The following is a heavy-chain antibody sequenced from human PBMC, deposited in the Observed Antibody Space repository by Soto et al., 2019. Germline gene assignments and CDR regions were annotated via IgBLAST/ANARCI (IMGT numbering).Heavy chain of an antibody. D-gene: IGHD2-2*01. CDR1: GGTFSSYT. CDR2: IIPILGIA. V-gene: IGHV1-69*08. CDR3: ARDQGIVVVPADNWFDP. J-gene: IGHJ5*02. Sequence: QVQLVQSGAEVKKPGSSVKVSCKASGGTFSSYTISWVRQAPGQGLEWMGRIIPILGIANYAQKFQGRVTITADKSTSTAYMELSSLRSEYTAVYYCARDQGIVVVPADNWFDPWGQRSLVTVSS.